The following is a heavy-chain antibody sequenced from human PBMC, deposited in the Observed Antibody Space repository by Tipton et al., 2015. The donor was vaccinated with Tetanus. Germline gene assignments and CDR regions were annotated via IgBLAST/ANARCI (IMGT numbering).Heavy chain of an antibody. CDR1: GFIFSSYG. D-gene: IGHD2-15*01. Sequence: SLRLSCAASGFIFSSYGIHWVRQAPGKGLEWVAVSWYDGTDKYYADSVKGRFTISRDNSKNTLYLQMNSLRAEDAAVYYCAREADCSGGGCFSGDFANWGQGTQVTVSS. CDR3: AREADCSGGGCFSGDFAN. V-gene: IGHV3-33*01. J-gene: IGHJ4*02. CDR2: SWYDGTDK.